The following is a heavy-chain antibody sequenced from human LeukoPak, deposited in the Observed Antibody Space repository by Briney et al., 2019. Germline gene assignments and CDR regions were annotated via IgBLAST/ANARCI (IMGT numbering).Heavy chain of an antibody. J-gene: IGHJ3*02. Sequence: GGSLRLSCAASGFTFSSYAMHWVRQAPGKGLEWVAVISYDGSNKYYADSVKGRFTISRDNSKNTLYLQMNSLRAEDTAVYYCAREHSSSWSDPHDAFDIWGQGTMVTVSS. CDR2: ISYDGSNK. D-gene: IGHD6-13*01. CDR3: AREHSSSWSDPHDAFDI. V-gene: IGHV3-30-3*01. CDR1: GFTFSSYA.